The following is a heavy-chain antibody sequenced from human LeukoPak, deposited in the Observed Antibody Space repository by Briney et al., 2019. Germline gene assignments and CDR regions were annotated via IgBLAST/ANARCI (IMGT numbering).Heavy chain of an antibody. D-gene: IGHD2-15*01. J-gene: IGHJ5*02. Sequence: GESLKISCKGSGYSINNYWIGWVRQMPGKGLEWMGIIYPADSDIRYSPSFQGQVTISADKSISTAYLQWSSLKASDTAMYYCARQEYCSGGSCYTWFDPWGQGTLVTVSS. V-gene: IGHV5-51*01. CDR3: ARQEYCSGGSCYTWFDP. CDR2: IYPADSDI. CDR1: GYSINNYW.